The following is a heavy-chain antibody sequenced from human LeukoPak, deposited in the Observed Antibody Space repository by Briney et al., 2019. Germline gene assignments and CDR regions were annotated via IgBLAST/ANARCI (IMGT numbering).Heavy chain of an antibody. CDR3: ARDWGDYGY. D-gene: IGHD4-17*01. V-gene: IGHV3-53*01. CDR2: IYSGGNT. Sequence: GGSLRLSCAVSGFTVSSNYMSWVRQAPGKGLEWVSVIYSGGNTYYADSVKGRFTISRDNSKNTLYLQMNSRRAEDTAVYYCARDWGDYGYWGRGTLVTVSS. J-gene: IGHJ2*01. CDR1: GFTVSSNY.